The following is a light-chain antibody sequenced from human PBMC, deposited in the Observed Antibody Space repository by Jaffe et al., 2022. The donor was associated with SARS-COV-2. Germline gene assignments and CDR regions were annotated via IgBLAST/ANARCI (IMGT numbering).Light chain of an antibody. CDR3: QQYYSIPQT. V-gene: IGKV4-1*01. Sequence: DIVMTQSPDSLAVSLGERATINCKSSQSVLYSSDNKNYLAWYLQKPGQPPKLLIYWASTRESGVPDRFSGSGSETDFTLTISSLQAEDVAVYYCQQYYSIPQTFGQGTKVEIK. J-gene: IGKJ1*01. CDR1: QSVLYSSDNKNY. CDR2: WAS.